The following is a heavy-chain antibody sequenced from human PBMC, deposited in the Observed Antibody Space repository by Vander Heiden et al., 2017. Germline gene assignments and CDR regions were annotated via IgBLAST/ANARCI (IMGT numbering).Heavy chain of an antibody. D-gene: IGHD6-25*01. V-gene: IGHV3-13*01. CDR1: GFRFSSYD. CDR3: ARARSGGWFDP. Sequence: EVPLVESGGALVQPGGSLRLSCAASGFRFSSYDMHGVRQATGKGLEWVAAVDTAGDAYYAGSVKGRFTISRENAKNSLYLQMNSLRGGDTAGEYCARARSGGWFDPWGQGTLVTVSS. J-gene: IGHJ5*02. CDR2: VDTAGDA.